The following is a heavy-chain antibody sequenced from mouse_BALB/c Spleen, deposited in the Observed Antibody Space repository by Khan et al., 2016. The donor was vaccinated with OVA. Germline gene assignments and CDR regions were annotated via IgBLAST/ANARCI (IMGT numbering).Heavy chain of an antibody. Sequence: QVQLQQPGAELVKAGASVKMSCKASGYTFTSYWMHWVKQRLGQGLEWFAETNPTNGRTYYNETFKSQATLSVDKSSSTAYMLLSGPTFEDSAVYYCARSKKIVATYFDYWGQGTTRTVSS. CDR3: ARSKKIVATYFDY. D-gene: IGHD1-1*01. V-gene: IGHV1S81*02. CDR2: TNPTNGRT. CDR1: GYTFTSYW. J-gene: IGHJ2*01.